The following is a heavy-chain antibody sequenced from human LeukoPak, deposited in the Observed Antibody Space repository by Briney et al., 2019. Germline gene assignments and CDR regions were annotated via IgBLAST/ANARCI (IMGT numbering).Heavy chain of an antibody. Sequence: GGSLRLSCAASGFTFDDYAMHRVRQAPGKGLEWVSGISWNSGSIGYADSVKGRFTISRDNAKNSLYLQMNSLRAEDTALYYCAKSTYRRITNWFDPWGQGTLVTVSS. D-gene: IGHD3-10*01. V-gene: IGHV3-9*01. CDR1: GFTFDDYA. J-gene: IGHJ5*02. CDR2: ISWNSGSI. CDR3: AKSTYRRITNWFDP.